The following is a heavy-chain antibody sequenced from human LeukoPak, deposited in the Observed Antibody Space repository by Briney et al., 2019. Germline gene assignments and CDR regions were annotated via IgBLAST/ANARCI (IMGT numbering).Heavy chain of an antibody. V-gene: IGHV1-46*01. CDR3: ARVMVRGVISYYYYYGMDV. CDR1: GYTFTSYY. Sequence: ASVKVSCKASGYTFTSYYMHWVRQAPGQGLEWMGIINPSGGSTSYAQKFQGRVTMTRDTSTSTVYMELSSLRSEDTAVYYCARVMVRGVISYYYYYGMDVWGQGTTVTVSS. J-gene: IGHJ6*02. D-gene: IGHD3-10*01. CDR2: INPSGGST.